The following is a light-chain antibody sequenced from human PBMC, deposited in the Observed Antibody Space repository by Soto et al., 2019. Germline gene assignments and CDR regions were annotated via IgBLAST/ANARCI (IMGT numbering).Light chain of an antibody. Sequence: EIVMTQSPATLSVSPGERATLSCRASQSVSSNLAWYQQKPGQVPRLLIYGASTRATGIPARFSGSGSGTEFTLTISSLQSEEFAVYYCQQYNNWWTFGQGTKVDIK. V-gene: IGKV3-15*01. CDR3: QQYNNWWT. CDR1: QSVSSN. J-gene: IGKJ1*01. CDR2: GAS.